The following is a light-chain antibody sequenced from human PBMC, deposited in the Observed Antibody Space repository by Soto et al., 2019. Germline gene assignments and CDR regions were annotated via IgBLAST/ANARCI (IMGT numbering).Light chain of an antibody. V-gene: IGKV1-39*01. J-gene: IGKJ1*01. CDR2: AAS. CDR1: QSISSY. CDR3: QQSYSTPWT. Sequence: DIQMTQSPSSLSASVGERVTITCRASQSISSYLNWYQQKPGKAPKLLIYAASSLQSGVPSRYSGSGSVTDFTLTISSLQPEDFATYSCQQSYSTPWTFGQGTKVEIK.